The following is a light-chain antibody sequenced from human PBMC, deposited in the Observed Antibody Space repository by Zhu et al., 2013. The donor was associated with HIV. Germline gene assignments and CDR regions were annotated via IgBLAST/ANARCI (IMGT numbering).Light chain of an antibody. CDR2: GAS. J-gene: IGKJ1*01. Sequence: EIVLRQSPGTLSLSPGQRATLSCRASQSISSYYLAWYQQKPGQAPRLLIYGASSRAAGIPNRFGGSGSGTDFTLTISRLEPEDFAVYYCQQYATSPRTFGQGTKVEIK. V-gene: IGKV3-20*01. CDR1: QSISSYY. CDR3: QQYATSPRT.